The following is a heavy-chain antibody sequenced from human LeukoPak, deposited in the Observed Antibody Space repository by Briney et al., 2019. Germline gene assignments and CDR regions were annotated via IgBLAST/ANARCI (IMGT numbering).Heavy chain of an antibody. CDR2: IRGDGV. CDR3: AKSRVEVAGTGGFDT. D-gene: IGHD2-8*02. V-gene: IGHV3-23*01. CDR1: GFTFAIYH. Sequence: GGSLRLSCAASGFTFAIYHTSWVRQAPGKGLEWVATIRGDGVYYADSVKGRFTISRDDSENTVYVQMNSLRAEDTTVYYCAKSRVEVAGTGGFDTWGQGTLVAVSS. J-gene: IGHJ3*02.